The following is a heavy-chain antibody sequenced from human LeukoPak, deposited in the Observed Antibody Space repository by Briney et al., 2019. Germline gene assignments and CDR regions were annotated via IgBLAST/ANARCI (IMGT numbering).Heavy chain of an antibody. CDR1: GYIFTSYG. D-gene: IGHD6-19*01. CDR3: ASPPIGSSGLDY. J-gene: IGHJ4*02. V-gene: IGHV1-18*01. Sequence: ASVKVSCKASGYIFTSYGISWVRQAPGQGLEWMGWTSTYNANTNYAQKLQGRVTMTTDTSTGTVYMELSSLRSEDTAVYYCASPPIGSSGLDYWGQGTLVTVSS. CDR2: TSTYNANT.